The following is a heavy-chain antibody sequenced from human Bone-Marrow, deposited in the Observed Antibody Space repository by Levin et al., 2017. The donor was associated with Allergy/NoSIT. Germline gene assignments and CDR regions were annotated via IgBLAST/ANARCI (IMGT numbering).Heavy chain of an antibody. CDR1: GFTFTSSA. D-gene: IGHD2-2*01. CDR2: IVVGSGNT. Sequence: SVKVSCKASGFTFTSSAMQWVRQARGQRLEWIGWIVVGSGNTNYAQKFQERVTITRDMSTSTAYMELSSLRSEDTAVYYCAAGPYCSSTSCPVGYYGMDVWGQGTTVTVSS. J-gene: IGHJ6*02. CDR3: AAGPYCSSTSCPVGYYGMDV. V-gene: IGHV1-58*02.